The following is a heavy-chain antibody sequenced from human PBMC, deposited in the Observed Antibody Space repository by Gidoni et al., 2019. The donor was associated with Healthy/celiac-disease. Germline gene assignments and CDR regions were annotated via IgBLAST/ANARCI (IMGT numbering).Heavy chain of an antibody. CDR1: GCTLSSYG. CDR2: RWNDGSNK. CDR3: ARDRYCSGGSCAFDY. D-gene: IGHD2-15*01. V-gene: IGHV3-33*01. Sequence: VQLVESGGGVGQPGRSLRIACPASGCTLSSYGMHWVRQAPGKGLEWVAVRWNDGSNKYYAGSVEGRFTISRDNSKNTLYLQMNSLRTEYTAVYYCARDRYCSGGSCAFDYWGQGTLVTVSS. J-gene: IGHJ4*02.